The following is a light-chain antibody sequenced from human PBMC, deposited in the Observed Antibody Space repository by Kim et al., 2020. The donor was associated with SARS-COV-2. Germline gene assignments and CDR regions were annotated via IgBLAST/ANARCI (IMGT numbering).Light chain of an antibody. CDR1: KLGDKY. J-gene: IGLJ3*02. CDR2: QDT. CDR3: QAWDSSWV. Sequence: VSVAPGQTASITCSGDKLGDKYASWYQQKPGQSPVLVIYQDTKRPSGIPERFSGSNSGNTATLTISGTQAMDEADYYCQAWDSSWVFGGGTQLTVL. V-gene: IGLV3-1*01.